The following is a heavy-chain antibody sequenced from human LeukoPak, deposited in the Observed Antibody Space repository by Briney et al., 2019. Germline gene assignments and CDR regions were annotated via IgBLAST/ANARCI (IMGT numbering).Heavy chain of an antibody. J-gene: IGHJ3*01. CDR3: VKDKSLAMARRRGNSLDL. V-gene: IGHV3-9*01. D-gene: IGHD6-19*01. Sequence: GRSLRLSCEGSGFKFEDYAMHWVRQAPGKGLEWVSGINWSSGSVEYVDSVKGRFTISRDNARSTLFLQMRGLRAEDTALYYCVKDKSLAMARRRGNSLDLWGPGTMVTVSS. CDR1: GFKFEDYA. CDR2: INWSSGSV.